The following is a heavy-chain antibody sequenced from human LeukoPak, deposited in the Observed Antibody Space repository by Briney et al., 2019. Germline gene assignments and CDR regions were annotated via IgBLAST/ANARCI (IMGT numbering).Heavy chain of an antibody. CDR2: SDPEDGER. Sequence: GASVTVSCKVTGKTLSDLSIHWLRQPPGKGLGWLGGSDPEDGERIYAQMFQGRVTMTEDTSIDTAYMELSSLRSEDTAVYYCVTGFTTMAVDYFDYWGQGTLVTVSP. CDR3: VTGFTTMAVDYFDY. V-gene: IGHV1-24*01. J-gene: IGHJ4*02. D-gene: IGHD5-18*01. CDR1: GKTLSDLS.